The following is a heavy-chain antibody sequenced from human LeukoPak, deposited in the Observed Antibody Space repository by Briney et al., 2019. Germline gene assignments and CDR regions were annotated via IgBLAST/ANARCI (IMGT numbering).Heavy chain of an antibody. D-gene: IGHD6-19*01. Sequence: SETLSLTCTVSGGSISSYYWSWIRQPPGKGLEWMGDIYYSGSTNYNPSLKSRVTISVDTSKNQFSLKLSSVTAADTAVYYCARGLGIQWLGPNFDYWGQGTLVTVSS. CDR3: ARGLGIQWLGPNFDY. V-gene: IGHV4-59*01. CDR1: GGSISSYY. CDR2: IYYSGST. J-gene: IGHJ4*02.